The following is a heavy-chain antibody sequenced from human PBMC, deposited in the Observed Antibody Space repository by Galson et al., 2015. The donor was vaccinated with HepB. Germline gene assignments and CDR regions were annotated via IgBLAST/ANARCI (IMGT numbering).Heavy chain of an antibody. V-gene: IGHV4-61*01. CDR2: MFYSGST. Sequence: SATLSLTCSVSGVSVSSGPNYWGWLRQPPGKGLAWIGYMFYSGSTNYNPSLESRVTISVDTSKNQFSLTLTSVTAADRATYYCKRDWMPWQFGYWGQGARVTVS. CDR1: GVSVSSGPNY. J-gene: IGHJ1*01. CDR3: KRDWMPWQFGY. D-gene: IGHD3-10*01.